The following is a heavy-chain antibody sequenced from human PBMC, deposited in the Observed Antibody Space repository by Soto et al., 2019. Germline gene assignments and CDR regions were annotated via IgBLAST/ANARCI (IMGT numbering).Heavy chain of an antibody. CDR1: GFSLSNARMG. J-gene: IGHJ4*02. CDR2: IFSNDQK. D-gene: IGHD3-10*01. V-gene: IGHV2-26*01. Sequence: SGPTLVNPTETLTLTCTVSGFSLSNARMGVSWIRGPPGKALEWLAHIFSNDQKSYSTSLKSRLTISKDTSKSQVVLTITNRDPVDTATYYCAWIASITLGNFDYRSQGTLVTVSS. CDR3: AWIASITLGNFDY.